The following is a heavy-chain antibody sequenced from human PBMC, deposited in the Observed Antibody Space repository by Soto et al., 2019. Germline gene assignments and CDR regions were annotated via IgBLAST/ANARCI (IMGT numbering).Heavy chain of an antibody. D-gene: IGHD6-19*01. Sequence: QVPLVQSGAEVKKPGASVKVSCKASGYTFTSYGISWVRQAPGQGLEWMGWISAYNGNTNYAQKLQGRVTMTTDTSTSTAYMELRSLRSDDTAVYYCARSPLVYSSGWHEPYDFDYWGQGTLVTVSS. CDR3: ARSPLVYSSGWHEPYDFDY. CDR1: GYTFTSYG. V-gene: IGHV1-18*01. J-gene: IGHJ4*02. CDR2: ISAYNGNT.